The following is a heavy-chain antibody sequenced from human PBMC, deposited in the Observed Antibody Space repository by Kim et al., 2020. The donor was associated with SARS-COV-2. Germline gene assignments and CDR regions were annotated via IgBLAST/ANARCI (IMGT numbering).Heavy chain of an antibody. CDR1: GVSISSGGYY. CDR3: ARDPLTYPVPLAYYYYYGRDV. CDR2: IYYSGST. Sequence: SETLSLTCTVSGVSISSGGYYWSWIRQHPGKGLEWIGYIYYSGSTYYNPSLKSRVTISVDTSKNQFSLKLSSVTAADTAVYYCARDPLTYPVPLAYYYYYGRDVWRQGTAVRVSS. J-gene: IGHJ6*02. V-gene: IGHV4-31*03. D-gene: IGHD2-2*01.